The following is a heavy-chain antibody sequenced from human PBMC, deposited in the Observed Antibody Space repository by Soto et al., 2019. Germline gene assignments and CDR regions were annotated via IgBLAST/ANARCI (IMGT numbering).Heavy chain of an antibody. V-gene: IGHV3-30-3*01. CDR3: AREPTAACIKAVAGQFDY. CDR2: ISYDGSNK. CDR1: GFTFSSYA. J-gene: IGHJ4*02. D-gene: IGHD6-19*01. Sequence: GGSLRLSCAASGFTFSSYAMHWVRQAPGKGLEWVAVISYDGSNKYYADSVKGRFTISRDNSKNTLYLQMNSLRAEDTAVYYCAREPTAACIKAVAGQFDYWGQGTLVTVSS.